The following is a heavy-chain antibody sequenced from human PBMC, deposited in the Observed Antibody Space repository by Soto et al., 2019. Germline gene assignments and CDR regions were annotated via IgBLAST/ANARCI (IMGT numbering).Heavy chain of an antibody. D-gene: IGHD3-10*01. CDR2: ISGSGGST. CDR1: GFTFSSYA. Sequence: GGSLRLSCAASGFTFSSYAMSWVRQAPGKGREWVSAISGSGGSTYCADSVKGRFTISRDNSKNTLYLQMNSLRAEDTAVYYCATGLLWFGELWVSHGMDVWGQGTTVTVSS. V-gene: IGHV3-23*01. J-gene: IGHJ6*02. CDR3: ATGLLWFGELWVSHGMDV.